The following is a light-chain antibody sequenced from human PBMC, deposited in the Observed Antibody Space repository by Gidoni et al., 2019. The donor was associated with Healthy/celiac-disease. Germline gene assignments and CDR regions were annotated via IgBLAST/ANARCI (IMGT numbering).Light chain of an antibody. CDR3: QQYGSLVT. CDR1: QSVSNGY. J-gene: IGKJ4*01. V-gene: IGKV3-20*01. CDR2: GAYGAS. Sequence: EIVLTQSPGTLSLSPGERATLSCRASQSVSNGYLAWYQQKPGQAPRLLVYGAYGASTRATGIPDRFSGSVSRTDFTLTISRLEPEDSAVYYCQQYGSLVTFGGGTKVEIK.